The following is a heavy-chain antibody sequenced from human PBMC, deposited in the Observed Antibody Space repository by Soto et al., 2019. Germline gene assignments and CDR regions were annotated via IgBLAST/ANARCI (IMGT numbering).Heavy chain of an antibody. CDR3: AKDTGDYGDYNDMDV. D-gene: IGHD4-17*01. CDR2: SSWNSGSI. J-gene: IGHJ6*03. V-gene: IGHV3-9*01. CDR1: GFPFDDFA. Sequence: EVQLVESGGGLVQPGRSLRLSCAASGFPFDDFAILWVGQAPGKGVKGVSGSSWNSGSIGNADSVKGRFTISRDNAKNSLYLQMNSLRAEDTALYYCAKDTGDYGDYNDMDVWGKGTTVTVSS.